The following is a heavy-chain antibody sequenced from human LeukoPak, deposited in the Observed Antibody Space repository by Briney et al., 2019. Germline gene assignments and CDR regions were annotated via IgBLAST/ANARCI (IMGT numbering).Heavy chain of an antibody. CDR1: GGSFSSYY. V-gene: IGHV4-4*07. CDR2: IYPSGNT. D-gene: IGHD2-15*01. CDR3: ARVVVVAATGYFDY. J-gene: IGHJ4*02. Sequence: SETLSLTCTVSGGSFSSYYWSWIRQPAGKGLEWIGRIYPSGNTNYNPSLKSRVTMSVDTSKNQFSLKLSSVTAADTAVYYCARVVVVAATGYFDYWGQGTLVTVSS.